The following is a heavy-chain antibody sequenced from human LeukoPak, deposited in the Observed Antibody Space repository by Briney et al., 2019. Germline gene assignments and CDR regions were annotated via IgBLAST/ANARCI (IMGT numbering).Heavy chain of an antibody. CDR1: GESVSGFY. Sequence: PSETLSLTCGVSGESVSGFYWNWIRQTPGKGLEWIGYIYYTGSTSYNPSLKSRVTISIDTAKNQFSLKLSSVTAADTALYHCARHQWVPAFDIWGQGTMVTVSS. V-gene: IGHV4-59*08. J-gene: IGHJ3*02. CDR3: ARHQWVPAFDI. D-gene: IGHD1-26*01. CDR2: IYYTGST.